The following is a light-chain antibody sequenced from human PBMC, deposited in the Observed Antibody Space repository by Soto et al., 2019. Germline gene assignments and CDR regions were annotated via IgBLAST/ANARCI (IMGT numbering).Light chain of an antibody. CDR3: ISYTSSNTRV. Sequence: QSALTQPASVSGSPGQSITISCTGTSSDVGGYTYVSWYQQHPGKAPKLMIYQVSNRPSGISNRFSGSKSGNTASLTISGLQTEDEADYYCISYTSSNTRVFGGGTKLTVL. CDR1: SSDVGGYTY. J-gene: IGLJ3*02. V-gene: IGLV2-14*01. CDR2: QVS.